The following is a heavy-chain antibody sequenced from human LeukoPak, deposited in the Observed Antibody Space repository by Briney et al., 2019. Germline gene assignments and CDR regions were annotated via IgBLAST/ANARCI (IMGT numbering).Heavy chain of an antibody. CDR1: GFTFSSYA. D-gene: IGHD1-26*01. V-gene: IGHV3-30*04. CDR3: ARTWELLPDFDY. Sequence: GGSLRLSCAASGFTFSSYAMHWVRQAPGKGLEWVAVISYDGSNKYYADSVKGRFTISRDNAKNTLYLQMNSLRAEGTAVYYCARTWELLPDFDYWGQGTLVTVSS. J-gene: IGHJ4*02. CDR2: ISYDGSNK.